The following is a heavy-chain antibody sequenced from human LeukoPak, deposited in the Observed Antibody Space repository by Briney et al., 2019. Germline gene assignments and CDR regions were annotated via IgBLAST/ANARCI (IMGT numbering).Heavy chain of an antibody. CDR3: ARASHGSGSFDY. CDR1: GGSISTGDYY. D-gene: IGHD3-10*01. J-gene: IGHJ4*02. CDR2: IYYSGST. V-gene: IGHV4-30-4*01. Sequence: PSQTLSLTCTVSGGSISTGDYYRSWIRQPPGKGLEWIGYIYYSGSTYYNPSLKSRVTISVDTSKNQFSLKLSSVTAADTAVYYCARASHGSGSFDYWGQGTLVTVSP.